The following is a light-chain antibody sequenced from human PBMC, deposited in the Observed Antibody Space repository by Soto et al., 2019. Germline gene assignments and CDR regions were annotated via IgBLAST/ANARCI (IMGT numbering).Light chain of an antibody. J-gene: IGKJ1*01. CDR3: EYYGDSPRWT. CDR1: QSVNGRF. CDR2: GES. V-gene: IGKV3-20*01. Sequence: EIVLTQSPGTLSLSPGERATLSCRASQSVNGRFLAWFQQKPGQAPRLLIYGESNRATGIPDRFTGSASGASGTDFTLTISRLEPEDFAVYYCEYYGDSPRWTFDQGTKVEIK.